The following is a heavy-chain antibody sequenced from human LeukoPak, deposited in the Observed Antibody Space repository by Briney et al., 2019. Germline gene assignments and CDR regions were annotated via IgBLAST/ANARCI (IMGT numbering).Heavy chain of an antibody. CDR2: ISYDRSNK. V-gene: IGHV3-30*18. CDR3: AKVGAMWDNWFDP. D-gene: IGHD1-26*01. J-gene: IGHJ5*02. Sequence: GGSLRLSCAASGFSFSSYEMNWVRQAPGKGLEWVAVISYDRSNKYYADSVKGRFTISRDNSKNTLYLQMNSLRAEDTAVYYCAKVGAMWDNWFDPWGQGTLVTVSS. CDR1: GFSFSSYE.